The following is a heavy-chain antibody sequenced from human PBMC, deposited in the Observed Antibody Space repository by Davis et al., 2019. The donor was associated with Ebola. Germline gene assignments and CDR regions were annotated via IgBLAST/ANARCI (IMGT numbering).Heavy chain of an antibody. CDR2: IYHSGST. D-gene: IGHD2-21*02. J-gene: IGHJ6*02. V-gene: IGHV4-34*01. CDR1: GGSLSGYY. CDR3: ARERTTSGDWTNYYYGLDV. Sequence: MPSETLSLTCAVYGGSLSGYYWSWIRQPPGKGLERIGEIYHSGSTNYNPSLKSRVTISVDTSKNQFSLKLRSVTAADTAVYYCARERTTSGDWTNYYYGLDVWGQGTTVTVSS.